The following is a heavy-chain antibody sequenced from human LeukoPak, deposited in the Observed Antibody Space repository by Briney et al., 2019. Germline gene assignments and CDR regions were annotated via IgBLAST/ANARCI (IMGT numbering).Heavy chain of an antibody. Sequence: SQTLSLTCAVYGESFSGYYWTWIRQPPGKGLEWIGEINHSGYTNYNPSLKSRVTLSVDTSKNQFSLNLTSVTAADTAVYYCARASTIAALSFWGQGTLVTVSS. D-gene: IGHD6-13*01. CDR3: ARASTIAALSF. V-gene: IGHV4-34*01. J-gene: IGHJ4*02. CDR1: GESFSGYY. CDR2: INHSGYT.